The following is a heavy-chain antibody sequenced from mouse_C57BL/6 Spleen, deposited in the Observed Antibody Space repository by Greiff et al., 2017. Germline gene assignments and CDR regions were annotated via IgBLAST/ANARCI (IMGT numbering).Heavy chain of an antibody. Sequence: EVHLVESGGGLVKPGGSLKLSCAASGFTFSSYAMSWVRQTPEKRLEWVATISDGGSYTYYPDNVKGRFTISRDNAKNNLYLQMSHLKSEDTAMYYCARAGPIFAYWGQGTLVTVSA. CDR3: ARAGPIFAY. J-gene: IGHJ3*01. V-gene: IGHV5-4*01. D-gene: IGHD4-1*01. CDR2: ISDGGSYT. CDR1: GFTFSSYA.